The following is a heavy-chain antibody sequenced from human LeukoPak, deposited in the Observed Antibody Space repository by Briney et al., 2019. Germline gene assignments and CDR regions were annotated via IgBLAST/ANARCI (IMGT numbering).Heavy chain of an antibody. D-gene: IGHD2-8*02. Sequence: GGSLRLSCAASGFTFSTFAMIWVRQPPGKGLEWVSSIFPSGGEIHYADSVRGRFTISRDNSKGTLSLQMNSLRAEDTAIYYCATYRQVLLPFESWGQGTLVTVSS. CDR1: GFTFSTFA. J-gene: IGHJ4*02. CDR2: IFPSGGEI. V-gene: IGHV3-23*01. CDR3: ATYRQVLLPFES.